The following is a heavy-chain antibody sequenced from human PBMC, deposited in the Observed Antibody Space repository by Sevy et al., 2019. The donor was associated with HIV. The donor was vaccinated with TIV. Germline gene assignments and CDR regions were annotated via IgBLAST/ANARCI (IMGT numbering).Heavy chain of an antibody. Sequence: ASVKVSCKASGYTFATYTLHWVRQAPGQSLEWMGWLNPGNGNTRYSQKFQGRVTITRDTSARTAYMELTSLTSVDTAVYYCARDPYARRGFDYWGQGTLVTVSS. CDR1: GYTFATYT. J-gene: IGHJ4*02. CDR2: LNPGNGNT. D-gene: IGHD3-16*01. V-gene: IGHV1-3*01. CDR3: ARDPYARRGFDY.